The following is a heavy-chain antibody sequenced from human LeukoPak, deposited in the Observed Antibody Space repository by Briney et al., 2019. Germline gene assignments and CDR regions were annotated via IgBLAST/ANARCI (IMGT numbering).Heavy chain of an antibody. CDR1: GYTFTGYY. Sequence: WASVKVSCKASGYTFTGYYMHWVRQAPGQGLEWMGWINPNSGGTNYAQKFQGRVTMTRDTSISTAYMELSRLRSDDTAVYYCARVPADGANGTPMGDAFDIWGQGTMVTVS. CDR2: INPNSGGT. J-gene: IGHJ3*02. V-gene: IGHV1-2*02. D-gene: IGHD4/OR15-4a*01. CDR3: ARVPADGANGTPMGDAFDI.